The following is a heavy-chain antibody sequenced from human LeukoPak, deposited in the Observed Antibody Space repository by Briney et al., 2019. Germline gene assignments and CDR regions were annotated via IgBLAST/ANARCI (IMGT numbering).Heavy chain of an antibody. V-gene: IGHV3-48*01. D-gene: IGHD3-16*01. CDR2: ISSSSSTI. CDR3: ARGGYYFDY. Sequence: GGSLRLSCAASGFTFSSYSMNWVRQAPGKGLEWVSYISSSSSTIYYADSAKGRFTISRDNAKNSLYLQMNSLRAEDTAVYYCARGGYYFDYWGQGTLVTVSS. CDR1: GFTFSSYS. J-gene: IGHJ4*02.